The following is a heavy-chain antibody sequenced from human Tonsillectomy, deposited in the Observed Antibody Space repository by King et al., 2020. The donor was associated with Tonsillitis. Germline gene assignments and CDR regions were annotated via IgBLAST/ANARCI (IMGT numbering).Heavy chain of an antibody. V-gene: IGHV3-30*02. CDR1: GFTFSGYD. J-gene: IGHJ4*02. CDR2: IRYDGSNK. CDR3: AKTDRATVIHFDY. D-gene: IGHD4-17*01. Sequence: VQLVESGGGVVQPGGSLRLSCAASGFTFSGYDMHWVRQAPGKGLEWVAFIRYDGSNKYHADSVKGRFTISRDNSKNTLYLQMSSLRANDTAVYYCAKTDRATVIHFDYWGQGTLVTVSS.